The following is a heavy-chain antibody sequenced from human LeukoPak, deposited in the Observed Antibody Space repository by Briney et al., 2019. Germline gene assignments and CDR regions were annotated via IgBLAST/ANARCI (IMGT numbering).Heavy chain of an antibody. V-gene: IGHV3-23*01. J-gene: IGHJ4*02. CDR1: GFTFSSYG. CDR2: ISGSGGST. CDR3: AKDQGSYYDCPDY. D-gene: IGHD1-26*01. Sequence: GGSLRLSCAASGFTFSSYGMSWVRQAPGKGLEWVSAISGSGGSTYYADSAKGRFTISRDNSKNTLYLQMNSLRAEDTAVYYCAKDQGSYYDCPDYWGQGTLVTVSS.